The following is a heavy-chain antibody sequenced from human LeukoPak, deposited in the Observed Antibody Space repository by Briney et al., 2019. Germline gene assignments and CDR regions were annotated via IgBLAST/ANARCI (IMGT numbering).Heavy chain of an antibody. Sequence: SETLSLTCTVSGGSISSYYWSWIRKPAGKGLEWIGRIYTSGRTNYNPSLKSRITMSVDTSKNQFSLKLSSVTAADTAVYYCARVSAGSDFDYWGQGTLVTVSS. J-gene: IGHJ4*02. CDR2: IYTSGRT. CDR1: GGSISSYY. V-gene: IGHV4-4*07. D-gene: IGHD5-12*01. CDR3: ARVSAGSDFDY.